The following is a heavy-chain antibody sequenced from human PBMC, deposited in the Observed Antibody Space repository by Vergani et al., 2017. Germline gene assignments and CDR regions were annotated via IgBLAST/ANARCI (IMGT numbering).Heavy chain of an antibody. CDR2: LSASDRRT. Sequence: EVQLLESGGDLVQPGGSLRLSCAASGFTFIIHAMSWVRQAPGTGLEWVSTLSASDRRTHYADSVKGRFTISRDNSKDILYLQMDSLRSEDTALYYCAQYLRDSTDGLPDSWGPGTLVIVSS. CDR3: AQYLRDSTDGLPDS. D-gene: IGHD2-21*02. J-gene: IGHJ4*02. V-gene: IGHV3-23*01. CDR1: GFTFIIHA.